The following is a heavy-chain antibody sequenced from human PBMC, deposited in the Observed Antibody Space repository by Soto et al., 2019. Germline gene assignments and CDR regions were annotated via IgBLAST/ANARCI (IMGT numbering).Heavy chain of an antibody. V-gene: IGHV3-15*07. CDR2: VKSKTDGGTT. J-gene: IGHJ4*01. Sequence: GGSLRLSCAASGFTFSNAWINWVRQTPGKGLEWVGRVKSKTDGGTTDFAAPVKGRFAISRDDSKNMVYLEMDSLKTEDTAIYYCTTDSYITSIIVRFDYWGHGTLVTVSS. CDR1: GFTFSNAW. D-gene: IGHD3-22*01. CDR3: TTDSYITSIIVRFDY.